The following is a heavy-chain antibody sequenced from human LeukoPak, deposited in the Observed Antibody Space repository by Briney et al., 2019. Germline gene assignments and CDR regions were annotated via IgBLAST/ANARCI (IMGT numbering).Heavy chain of an antibody. CDR2: IIPIFGTA. J-gene: IGHJ4*02. CDR3: ASKLYSSSSFDY. D-gene: IGHD6-6*01. V-gene: IGHV1-69*06. Sequence: GSSVKVSCKASGGTFSSYAISWVRQAPGQGLKWMGGIIPIFGTANYAQKFQGRVTITADKSTSTAYMELSSLRSEDTAVYYCASKLYSSSSFDYWGQGTLVTVSS. CDR1: GGTFSSYA.